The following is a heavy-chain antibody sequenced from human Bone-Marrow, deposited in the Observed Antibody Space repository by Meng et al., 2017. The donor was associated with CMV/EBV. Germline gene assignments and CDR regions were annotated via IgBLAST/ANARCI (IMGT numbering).Heavy chain of an antibody. CDR3: ARGSEGTPGTIFGVVICIYYYYGMDV. V-gene: IGHV1-8*01. D-gene: IGHD3-3*01. CDR2: MNPNSGNT. J-gene: IGHJ6*02. Sequence: ASVKVSCKASGYTFTSYDIYWVRQATGQGLEWMGWMNPNSGNTGYAQKFQGRVTMTRNTSMSTAYMELSSLRSEDTAVYYCARGSEGTPGTIFGVVICIYYYYGMDVWGQGTTVTVSS. CDR1: GYTFTSYD.